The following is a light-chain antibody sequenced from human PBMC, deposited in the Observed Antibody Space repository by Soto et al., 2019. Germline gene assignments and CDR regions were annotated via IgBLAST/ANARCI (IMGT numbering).Light chain of an antibody. V-gene: IGKV3-20*01. CDR2: GAS. J-gene: IGKJ5*01. Sequence: EIVMTQSPATLSVSPGERASLSCGASQSISSSFLAWYQQKPGQAPRLLIYGASSRATGIPDRFSGTGSETDFTLTISRLEPEDFAAYYCQQYDNSPITFGQGTRLE. CDR3: QQYDNSPIT. CDR1: QSISSSF.